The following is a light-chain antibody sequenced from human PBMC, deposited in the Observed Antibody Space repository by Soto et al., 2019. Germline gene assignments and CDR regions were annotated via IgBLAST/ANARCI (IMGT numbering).Light chain of an antibody. CDR1: QSVSSSY. V-gene: IGKV3-20*01. CDR2: GAS. Sequence: EIVLTQSPGTLSLSPGERATLSCRASQSVSSSYLAWYQQKPGQAPRLLIYGASSSGTGIPDRFSGSVSGTDCTLTISRLEPEDFAVYYCLQYGNSLFTFGPGTKVDIK. J-gene: IGKJ3*01. CDR3: LQYGNSLFT.